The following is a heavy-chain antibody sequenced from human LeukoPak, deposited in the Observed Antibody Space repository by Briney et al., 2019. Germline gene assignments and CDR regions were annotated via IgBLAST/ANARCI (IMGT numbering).Heavy chain of an antibody. CDR2: INPNSGGT. J-gene: IGHJ6*02. D-gene: IGHD2-15*01. CDR3: ARMDCRGGSCYHYYYGMDV. Sequence: ASVKVSCKASGYTFTGYYMHWVRQAPGHGLEWMGWINPNSGGTNYAQNFQGRVTMTRDTSISTAYMELSRLRSDDTAVYYCARMDCRGGSCYHYYYGMDVWGQGTTVTVSS. CDR1: GYTFTGYY. V-gene: IGHV1-2*02.